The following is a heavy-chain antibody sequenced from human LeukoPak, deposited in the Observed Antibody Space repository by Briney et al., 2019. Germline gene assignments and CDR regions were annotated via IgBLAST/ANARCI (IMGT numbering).Heavy chain of an antibody. D-gene: IGHD6-19*01. CDR3: ARVPRGYSSGWYLGYFDY. V-gene: IGHV3-7*01. J-gene: IGHJ4*02. Sequence: GGSLRLSCVASGFTFSTYAMGWVRQVPGKGLEWVANIKQDGSEKYYVDSVKGRFTISRDNAKNSLYLQMNSLRAEDTAVYYCARVPRGYSSGWYLGYFDYWGQGTLVTVSS. CDR1: GFTFSTYA. CDR2: IKQDGSEK.